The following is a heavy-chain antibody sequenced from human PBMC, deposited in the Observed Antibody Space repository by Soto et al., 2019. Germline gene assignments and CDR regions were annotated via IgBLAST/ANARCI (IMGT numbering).Heavy chain of an antibody. Sequence: ASVKVSCKASGGTFGSYAISWVRQAPGQGLEWMGGIIPIFGTANYAQKFQGRVTITADESTSTAYMELRSLRSDDTAVYYCARPFGLERSDAFDIWGQGTMVTVSS. J-gene: IGHJ3*02. D-gene: IGHD1-1*01. CDR2: IIPIFGTA. CDR1: GGTFGSYA. CDR3: ARPFGLERSDAFDI. V-gene: IGHV1-69*13.